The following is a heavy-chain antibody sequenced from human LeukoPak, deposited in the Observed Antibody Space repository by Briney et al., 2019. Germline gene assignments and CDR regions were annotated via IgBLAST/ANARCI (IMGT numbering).Heavy chain of an antibody. V-gene: IGHV3-7*01. CDR2: IKQDGSEK. J-gene: IGHJ4*02. CDR1: GFTFSSYW. D-gene: IGHD3-10*01. CDR3: AKGGITMVRGL. Sequence: PGGSLRLSCAASGFTFSSYWMSWVRQAPGKGLEWVANIKQDGSEKYYVDSVKGRFTISRDNAKNSLYLQMNSLRAEDTAVYYCAKGGITMVRGLWGQGTLVTVSS.